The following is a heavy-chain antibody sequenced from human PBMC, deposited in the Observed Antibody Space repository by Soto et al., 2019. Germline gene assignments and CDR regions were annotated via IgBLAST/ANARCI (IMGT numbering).Heavy chain of an antibody. J-gene: IGHJ5*02. D-gene: IGHD6-13*01. Sequence: GGSLRLSCAASGFTFSSYGMHWVRQAPGKGLEWVAVISYDGSNKYYADSVKGRFTISRDNSKNTLYLQMNSLRAEDTAVYYCARGRSSSWYGERLDWFDPWGQGTLVTVSS. V-gene: IGHV3-30*03. CDR3: ARGRSSSWYGERLDWFDP. CDR1: GFTFSSYG. CDR2: ISYDGSNK.